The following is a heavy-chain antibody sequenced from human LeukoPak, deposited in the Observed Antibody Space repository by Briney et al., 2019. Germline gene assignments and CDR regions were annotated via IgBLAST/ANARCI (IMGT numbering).Heavy chain of an antibody. Sequence: GASVKVSCKASGFPFTSYDINWVRQATGQGLEWMGRINPNSGNTGYEQNFQGRVTMTRNNSIHPAYLELERLRFEDQALYYCARGLDPGPYYDILNWLSDYWGQGTLVTVSS. CDR3: ARGLDPGPYYDILNWLSDY. J-gene: IGHJ4*02. CDR2: INPNSGNT. V-gene: IGHV1-8*01. D-gene: IGHD3-9*01. CDR1: GFPFTSYD.